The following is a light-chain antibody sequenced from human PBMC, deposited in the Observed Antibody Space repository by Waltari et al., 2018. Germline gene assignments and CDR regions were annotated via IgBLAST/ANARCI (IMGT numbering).Light chain of an antibody. CDR1: QSLTKRY. Sequence: EVVLTQSPDTLSLSPGERATLSCRASQSLTKRYLAWYQQKPGQPPRLLIYGASSRAPGIPNRFSGSGSGTDFTLTISRLEPEDFAVYYCQQYGSSILYTFGQGTKLEIK. CDR2: GAS. CDR3: QQYGSSILYT. J-gene: IGKJ2*01. V-gene: IGKV3-20*01.